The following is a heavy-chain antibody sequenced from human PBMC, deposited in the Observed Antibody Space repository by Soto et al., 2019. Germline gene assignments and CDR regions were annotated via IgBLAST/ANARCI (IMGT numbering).Heavy chain of an antibody. CDR3: ARAYSDAFDI. J-gene: IGHJ3*02. D-gene: IGHD2-15*01. CDR2: ISTSSRTI. Sequence: EVQLVESGGGLVQPGGSVRLSCIASGFSLRSLSMNWVRQAPGRGLEWLSYISTSSRTIYYADSVRGRFTISRDNAKNSLYLQMSSLRAEDTAVYYCARAYSDAFDIWGQGTVVTVSS. CDR1: GFSLRSLS. V-gene: IGHV3-48*01.